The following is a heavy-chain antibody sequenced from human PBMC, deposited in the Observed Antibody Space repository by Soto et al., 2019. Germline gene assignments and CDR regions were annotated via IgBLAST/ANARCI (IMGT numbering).Heavy chain of an antibody. V-gene: IGHV1-2*04. CDR3: ARSSAAGTSDY. J-gene: IGHJ4*02. CDR1: GYTFTGYY. D-gene: IGHD6-13*01. CDR2: INPNSGGT. Sequence: ASVKVSCKASGYTFTGYYMHWVRQAPGQGLEWMGWINPNSGGTNYAQKFQGWVTMTRNTSISTAYMELSRLRSDDTAVYYCARSSAAGTSDYWGQGTLVTVSS.